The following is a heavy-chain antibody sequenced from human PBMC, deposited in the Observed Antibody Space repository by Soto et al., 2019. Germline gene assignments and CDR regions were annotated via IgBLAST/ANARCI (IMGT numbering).Heavy chain of an antibody. D-gene: IGHD1-26*01. CDR2: IWYDGSNK. CDR3: ARDRSSGSHGRSFDY. J-gene: IGHJ4*02. CDR1: GFTFSSYG. Sequence: GGSLRLSCAASGFTFSSYGMHWVRQAPGKGLEWVAVIWYDGSNKYYADSVKGRFTISRDNSKNTLYLQMNSLRAEDTAVYYCARDRSSGSHGRSFDYWGQGTLVTVS. V-gene: IGHV3-33*01.